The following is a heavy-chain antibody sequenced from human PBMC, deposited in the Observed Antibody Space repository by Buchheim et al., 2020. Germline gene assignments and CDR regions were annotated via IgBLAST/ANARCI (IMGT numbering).Heavy chain of an antibody. J-gene: IGHJ6*02. D-gene: IGHD2/OR15-2a*01. V-gene: IGHV3-48*02. CDR3: ARVFFLPFVGYGMDV. CDR1: GFTFSSYS. CDR2: ISSSSSTI. Sequence: EVQLVESGGGLVQPGGSLRLSCAASGFTFSSYSMNWVRQAPGKGLEWVSYISSSSSTIYYADSVEGRFTISRDNAKNSLYLQMNSLRDEDTAVYYCARVFFLPFVGYGMDVWGQGTT.